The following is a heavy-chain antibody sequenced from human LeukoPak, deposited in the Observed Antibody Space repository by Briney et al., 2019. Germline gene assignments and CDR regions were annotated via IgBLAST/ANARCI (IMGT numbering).Heavy chain of an antibody. V-gene: IGHV3-9*01. Sequence: GGSLRLSCAASGFTFDDYAMHWVRQAPGKGLEWVSGISWNSGSIGYADSVKGRFTISRDNVKNSLYLQMNSLRAEDTALYYCAKDAAGATVPSSWFDPWGQGTLVTVSS. CDR2: ISWNSGSI. CDR1: GFTFDDYA. CDR3: AKDAAGATVPSSWFDP. D-gene: IGHD1-26*01. J-gene: IGHJ5*02.